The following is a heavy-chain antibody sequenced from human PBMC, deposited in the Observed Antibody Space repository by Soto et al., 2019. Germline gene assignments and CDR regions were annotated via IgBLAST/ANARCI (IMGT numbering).Heavy chain of an antibody. Sequence: ASVKVSCKASGYTFTGYYMHWVRQAPGQGLEWMGWINPNSGGTNYAQKFQGRVTMTRDTSISTAYMELSRLRSDDTAVYYCARLWSSGWFYFDYWGQGTLVTVSS. CDR3: ARLWSSGWFYFDY. CDR1: GYTFTGYY. CDR2: INPNSGGT. J-gene: IGHJ4*02. V-gene: IGHV1-2*02. D-gene: IGHD6-19*01.